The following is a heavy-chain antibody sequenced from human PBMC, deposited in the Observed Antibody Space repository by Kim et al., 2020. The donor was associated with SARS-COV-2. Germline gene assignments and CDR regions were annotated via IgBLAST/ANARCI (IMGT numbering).Heavy chain of an antibody. Sequence: SETLSLTCTVSGGSISSSSYYWGWIRQPPGKGLEWIGSIYYSGSTYYNPSLKSRVTISVDTSKNQFSLKLSSVTAADTAVYYCARQRMHYYDSSGYFRDDAFDIWGQGTMVTVSS. V-gene: IGHV4-39*01. CDR3: ARQRMHYYDSSGYFRDDAFDI. D-gene: IGHD3-22*01. J-gene: IGHJ3*02. CDR1: GGSISSSSYY. CDR2: IYYSGST.